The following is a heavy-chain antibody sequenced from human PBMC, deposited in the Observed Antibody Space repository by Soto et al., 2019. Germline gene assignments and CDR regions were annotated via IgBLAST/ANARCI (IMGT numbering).Heavy chain of an antibody. CDR2: IIPIFGTA. D-gene: IGHD3-10*01. J-gene: IGHJ6*02. V-gene: IGHV1-69*01. Sequence: QVQLVQSGAEVKKPGSSVKVSCKASGGTFSSYAISWVRQAPGQGLEWMGGIIPIFGTANYAQKFQGRVTITADESTSTAYMALSSLRSEDTAVYYCARIDTMVRGVISYGMDVWGQGTKVTVSS. CDR3: ARIDTMVRGVISYGMDV. CDR1: GGTFSSYA.